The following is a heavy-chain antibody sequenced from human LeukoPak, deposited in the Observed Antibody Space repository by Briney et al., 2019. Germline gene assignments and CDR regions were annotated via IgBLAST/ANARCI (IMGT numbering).Heavy chain of an antibody. CDR2: ISAYNGNT. V-gene: IGHV1-18*01. J-gene: IGHJ4*02. CDR3: ARDHRRYCSSTSCYIADY. D-gene: IGHD2-2*02. CDR1: GYTFTSYG. Sequence: SVKVSCKASGYTFTSYGISWVRQAPGQGLEWMGWISAYNGNTNYAQKLQGRVTMTTDTSTSTAYMELRSLRSDDTAVYYCARDHRRYCSSTSCYIADYWGQGTLVTVSS.